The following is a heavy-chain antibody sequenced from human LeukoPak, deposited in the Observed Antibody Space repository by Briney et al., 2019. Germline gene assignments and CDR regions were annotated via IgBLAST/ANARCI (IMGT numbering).Heavy chain of an antibody. J-gene: IGHJ5*02. Sequence: SETLSLTCAVYGGSFSGYYWSWIRQSPGKGLEWIGEINHSGSTNYNPSLKSRVTISVATSKNQFSLKLSSVTAADTAVYYCASQTRYYDFWSGYYTGWFDPWGQGTLVTVSS. CDR2: INHSGST. CDR3: ASQTRYYDFWSGYYTGWFDP. CDR1: GGSFSGYY. V-gene: IGHV4-34*01. D-gene: IGHD3-3*01.